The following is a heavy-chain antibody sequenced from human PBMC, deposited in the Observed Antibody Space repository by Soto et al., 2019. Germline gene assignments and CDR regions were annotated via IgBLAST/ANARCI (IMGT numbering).Heavy chain of an antibody. CDR1: GASINSYY. CDR3: ARGSSWYPY. J-gene: IGHJ4*02. V-gene: IGHV4-59*01. D-gene: IGHD6-13*01. CDR2: IYYSGST. Sequence: QVQLQESGPGLVKPSETLSLTCTVSGASINSYYWSWIRQPPGKELEWIGYIYYSGSTNYNPSLKSRVTISRDTSKNQFSLNLNSVTAADTAVYYCARGSSWYPYWGQGTLVTVSS.